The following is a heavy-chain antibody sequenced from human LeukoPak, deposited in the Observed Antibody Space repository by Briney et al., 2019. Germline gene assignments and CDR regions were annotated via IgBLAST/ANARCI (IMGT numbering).Heavy chain of an antibody. CDR2: INPHSGDT. V-gene: IGHV1-2*02. CDR1: GYTFNAFF. CDR3: ARAYANYGDY. J-gene: IGHJ4*02. D-gene: IGHD3-10*01. Sequence: ASVKVSCKASGYTFNAFFIHWVRQAPGQGLEWLGWINPHSGDTTYAQNFQGRVTMTRDTSISTIYMEVTSLISDDTAIYYCARAYANYGDYWGQGTLVTVSS.